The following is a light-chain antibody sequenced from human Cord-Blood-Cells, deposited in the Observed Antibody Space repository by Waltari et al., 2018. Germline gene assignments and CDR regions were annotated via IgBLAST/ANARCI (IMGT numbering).Light chain of an antibody. CDR1: SSVVGGYNY. J-gene: IGLJ1*01. V-gene: IGLV2-11*01. CDR3: CSYAGSYKC. Sequence: QSALTQPRPVSGSPGQSVTISCTRTSSVVGGYNYVSWYQQHPGNAPKLMIYDVSKRPSGVPDRVSGSKSGNTASLTSSGLQTEDEADYYCCSYAGSYKCFGTGTKVTVL. CDR2: DVS.